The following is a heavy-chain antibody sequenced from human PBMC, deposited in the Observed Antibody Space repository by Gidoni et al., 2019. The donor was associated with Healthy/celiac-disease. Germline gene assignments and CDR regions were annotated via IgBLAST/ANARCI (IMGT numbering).Heavy chain of an antibody. CDR3: ARDPDGIKYDDRYWFDP. Sequence: EVQLVESGGGLVQPGGSLRLSCAASGFTFSSYSMNWVRQAPGKGLEWVSYISSSSSTIYYADSVKGRFTISRDNAKNSLYLQMNSLRDEDTAVYYGARDPDGIKYDDRYWFDPWGQGTLVTVSS. D-gene: IGHD3-22*01. V-gene: IGHV3-48*02. CDR1: GFTFSSYS. J-gene: IGHJ5*02. CDR2: ISSSSSTI.